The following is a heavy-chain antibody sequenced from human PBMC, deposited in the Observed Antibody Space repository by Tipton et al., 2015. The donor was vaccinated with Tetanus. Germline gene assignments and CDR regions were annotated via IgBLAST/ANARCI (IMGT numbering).Heavy chain of an antibody. CDR1: GGSISSGDYY. Sequence: TPSLTCTVSGGSISSGDYYWSWIRQPPGKGLEWIGYIYYSGSTYYNPSLKSRVTISVDTSKNQFSLKLSSVTAADTAVYYCAREDVLGLTTVTTLDDYWGQGTLVTVSS. CDR3: AREDVLGLTTVTTLDDY. CDR2: IYYSGST. J-gene: IGHJ4*02. D-gene: IGHD4-17*01. V-gene: IGHV4-30-4*01.